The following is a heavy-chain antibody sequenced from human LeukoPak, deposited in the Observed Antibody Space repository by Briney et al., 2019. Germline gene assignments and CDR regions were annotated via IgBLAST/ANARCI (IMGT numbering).Heavy chain of an antibody. J-gene: IGHJ4*02. CDR1: GFIFSDYY. CDR2: VSISGGTI. V-gene: IGHV3-11*01. CDR3: ARTMITFGGVIVPMGFDY. D-gene: IGHD3-16*02. Sequence: GGSLRLSCAASGFIFSDYYMSWIRQAPGKGLEWVSYVSISGGTIYYADFVKGRFTISRDNAKNSLYLQMNSLRAEDTAVYYCARTMITFGGVIVPMGFDYWGQGTLVTVSS.